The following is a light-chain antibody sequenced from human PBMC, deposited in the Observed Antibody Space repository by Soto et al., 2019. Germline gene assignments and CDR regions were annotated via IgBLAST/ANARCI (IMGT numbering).Light chain of an antibody. V-gene: IGKV1-5*03. J-gene: IGKJ2*01. CDR1: QSISNW. CDR2: KAS. Sequence: DIQMTQSPSTLSASVGDRVTITCRASQSISNWLAWSQQKPGKAPKLLIYKASNLESGVPSRFSGSGSGTEFTLTISSLQPDDFATYYCQQYNSYPYTFGQGTKLEIK. CDR3: QQYNSYPYT.